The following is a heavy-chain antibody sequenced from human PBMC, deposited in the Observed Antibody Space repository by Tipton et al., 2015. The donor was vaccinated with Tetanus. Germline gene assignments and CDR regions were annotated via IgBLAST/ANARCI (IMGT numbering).Heavy chain of an antibody. Sequence: TLSLTCTVSGGSISTYYWSWTRQPPGKGLEWIGYIYYRGSTNYYPSLKSRVTMSVDTSKNQFSLNLSSVTAADTAVYYCARGDGSTLHYWGQGTLVTVSS. CDR2: IYYRGST. CDR3: ARGDGSTLHY. D-gene: IGHD5-24*01. J-gene: IGHJ4*02. V-gene: IGHV4-59*01. CDR1: GGSISTYY.